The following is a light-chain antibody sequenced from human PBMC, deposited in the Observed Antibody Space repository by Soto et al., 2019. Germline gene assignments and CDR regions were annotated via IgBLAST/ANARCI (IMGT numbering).Light chain of an antibody. CDR3: QQYDTYSFT. Sequence: DIQMTQSPSTLSASVGDRVTITCRASQSISSWLAWYQQKPGKAPKLLIYDASSLESGVPSRFSGSGSGTEYTLTIRSLQPDDFATYHCQQYDTYSFTFGPGTKVDIK. J-gene: IGKJ3*01. V-gene: IGKV1-5*01. CDR2: DAS. CDR1: QSISSW.